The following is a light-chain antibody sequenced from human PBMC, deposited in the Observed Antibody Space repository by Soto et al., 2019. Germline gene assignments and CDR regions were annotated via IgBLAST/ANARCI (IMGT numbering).Light chain of an antibody. CDR1: SSDVGGYNY. J-gene: IGLJ1*01. CDR2: DVS. Sequence: QSALTQPASVSGSPGQSITISCTGTSSDVGGYNYVSWYQQHPGKAPKLMIYDVSNRPSGLSNRFSGSKSGNTASLTISGLQDEDESDCYCSSYTTSSTYVFGTGTKLTVL. V-gene: IGLV2-14*01. CDR3: SSYTTSSTYV.